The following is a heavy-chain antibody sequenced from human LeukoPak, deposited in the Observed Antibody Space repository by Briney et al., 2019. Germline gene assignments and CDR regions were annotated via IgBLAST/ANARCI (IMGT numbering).Heavy chain of an antibody. Sequence: SVKVSCKASGGTFSSYAISWVRQAPGQGLEWMGGIIPIFGTANYAQKFQGRVTITTDESTSTAYMELSSLRSEDTAVYYCATKSDRFLEWKYYYMDVWGKGTTVSVPS. D-gene: IGHD3-3*01. V-gene: IGHV1-69*05. CDR2: IIPIFGTA. CDR1: GGTFSSYA. J-gene: IGHJ6*03. CDR3: ATKSDRFLEWKYYYMDV.